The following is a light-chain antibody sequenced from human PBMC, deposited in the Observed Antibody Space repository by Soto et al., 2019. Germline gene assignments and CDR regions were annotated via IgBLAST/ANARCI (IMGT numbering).Light chain of an antibody. J-gene: IGKJ1*01. V-gene: IGKV4-1*01. Sequence: DIVMTQSPDSLAVSLGESATINCKSSQSVLYSSNNKNYLGWYQQQPGQPPKLLIYWASARESGVPDRFSGSGSGTDFALTISSLRTEAVAVYYCQQYYSPPWTFXQGTKVDIK. CDR2: WAS. CDR1: QSVLYSSNNKNY. CDR3: QQYYSPPWT.